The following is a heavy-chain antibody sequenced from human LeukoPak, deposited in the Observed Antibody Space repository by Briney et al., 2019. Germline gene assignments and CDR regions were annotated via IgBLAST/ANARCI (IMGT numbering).Heavy chain of an antibody. CDR2: INPNSGGT. CDR1: GYTFTGYY. Sequence: ASVKVSCKASGYTFTGYYMHWVRQAPGQGLEWMGWINPNSGGTNYAQKFQGRVTMTRDTSISTAYMELSRLRSDDTAVYYCARVVCSSTSCYDAFDIWGQGTVVTVSS. J-gene: IGHJ3*02. D-gene: IGHD2-2*01. CDR3: ARVVCSSTSCYDAFDI. V-gene: IGHV1-2*02.